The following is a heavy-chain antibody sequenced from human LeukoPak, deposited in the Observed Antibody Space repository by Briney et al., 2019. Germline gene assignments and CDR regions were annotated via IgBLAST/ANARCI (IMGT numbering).Heavy chain of an antibody. V-gene: IGHV4-59*08. Sequence: SETLSLTCTVSGGSISSYYWTWIRQPPGKGLEWIGYIYYSGSTNYNPSLKSRVTISVDTSKNQFPLKLSSVTAADTAVYYCARHGASMNYFDYWGQGTLVTVSS. CDR2: IYYSGST. J-gene: IGHJ4*02. D-gene: IGHD3-16*01. CDR1: GGSISSYY. CDR3: ARHGASMNYFDY.